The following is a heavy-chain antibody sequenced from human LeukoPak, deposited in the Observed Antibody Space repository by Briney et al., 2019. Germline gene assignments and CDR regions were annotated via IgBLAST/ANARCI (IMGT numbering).Heavy chain of an antibody. J-gene: IGHJ4*02. CDR3: ARFLGTTSYDF. D-gene: IGHD1-1*01. CDR1: GFSLSTSGMC. Sequence: SGPTLVNPTQPLTLPCSFSGFSLSTSGMCVSWIRQPPGKALEWLARIDWNDDKYLNTSLQTRLTISKDTSRNQVVLTMTNMDLVDTDTYYCARFLGTTSYDFWGQGTLVTVSS. CDR2: IDWNDDK. V-gene: IGHV2-70*11.